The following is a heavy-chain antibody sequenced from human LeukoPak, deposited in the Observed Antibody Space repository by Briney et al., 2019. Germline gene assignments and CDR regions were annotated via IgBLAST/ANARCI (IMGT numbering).Heavy chain of an antibody. CDR3: ARDRGGYDRFLMYGMDV. CDR2: IYYSGST. V-gene: IGHV4-30-4*01. D-gene: IGHD5-12*01. J-gene: IGHJ6*02. Sequence: SETLSITCTVSGGSISSGDYYWSWIRQPPGKGLEWIGYIYYSGSTYYNPSLKSRVTISVDTSKNQFSLKLSSVTAADTAVYYCARDRGGYDRFLMYGMDVWGQGTTVTVSS. CDR1: GGSISSGDYY.